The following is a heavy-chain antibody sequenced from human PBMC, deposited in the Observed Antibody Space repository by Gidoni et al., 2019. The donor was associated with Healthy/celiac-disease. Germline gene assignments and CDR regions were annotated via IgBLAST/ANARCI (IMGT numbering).Heavy chain of an antibody. V-gene: IGHV3-15*01. J-gene: IGHJ4*02. CDR1: GFTVSNAW. D-gene: IGHD5-12*01. Sequence: EVQLVESGGGLVKPGGSLRLSCAASGFTVSNAWMSWVRQAPGKGLEWVGRIKSKTDGGTTDYAAPVKGRFTISRDDSKNTLYLQMNSLKTEDTAVYYCTNSPYSGHDSFDYWGQGTLVTVSS. CDR3: TNSPYSGHDSFDY. CDR2: IKSKTDGGTT.